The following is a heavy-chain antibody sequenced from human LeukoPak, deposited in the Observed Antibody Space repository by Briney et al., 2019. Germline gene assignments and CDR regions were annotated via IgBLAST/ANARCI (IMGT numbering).Heavy chain of an antibody. V-gene: IGHV3-30-3*01. Sequence: PGGSLRLSCAASGFTFSSYAMHWVRQAPGKGLEWVAVISYDGSNKYYADSVKGRFTISRDNSKNTLYLQMNSLRAEDTAVYYCARDRVLRYFDWHDAFDIWGQGTMVTVSS. CDR2: ISYDGSNK. CDR1: GFTFSSYA. D-gene: IGHD3-9*01. CDR3: ARDRVLRYFDWHDAFDI. J-gene: IGHJ3*02.